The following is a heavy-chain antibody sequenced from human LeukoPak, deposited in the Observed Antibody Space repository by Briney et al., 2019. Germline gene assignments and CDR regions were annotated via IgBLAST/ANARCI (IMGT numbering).Heavy chain of an antibody. D-gene: IGHD1-26*01. J-gene: IGHJ4*02. CDR2: IYYSGST. V-gene: IGHV4-59*08. Sequence: SSETLSLTCTVSGGSINSYYWSWIRQPPGKGLEWIGYIYYSGSTNYNPSLKSRVTISVDTSKNQFSLKLSSVTAADTAVYYCARIVGPIYFDYWGQGTLVTVSS. CDR3: ARIVGPIYFDY. CDR1: GGSINSYY.